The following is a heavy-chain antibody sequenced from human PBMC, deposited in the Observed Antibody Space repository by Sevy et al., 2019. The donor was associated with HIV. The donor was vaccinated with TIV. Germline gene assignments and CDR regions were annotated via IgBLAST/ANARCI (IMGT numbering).Heavy chain of an antibody. Sequence: ASVKVSCKASGYTFINYHLTWIRQAPGQGLEWMGWITANNGNTNYAQRLQGRVTMTAETSTSTAYMELRSLTTDDTAVHYCARAPSGSQGPGQYFHHWGQGTLVTVSS. CDR2: ITANNGNT. V-gene: IGHV1-18*01. J-gene: IGHJ1*01. CDR1: GYTFINYH. CDR3: ARAPSGSQGPGQYFHH. D-gene: IGHD1-26*01.